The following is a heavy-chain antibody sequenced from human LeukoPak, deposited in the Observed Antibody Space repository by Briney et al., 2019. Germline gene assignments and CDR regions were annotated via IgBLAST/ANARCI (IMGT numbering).Heavy chain of an antibody. CDR2: IIPIFGTA. V-gene: IGHV1-69*06. J-gene: IGHJ4*02. D-gene: IGHD6-13*01. CDR3: ATLSGIAAAGTGDY. CDR1: GYTFARFD. Sequence: ASVKVSCKASGYTFARFDINWVRQAPGQGLEWMGGIIPIFGTANYAQKFQGRVTITADKSTSTAYMELSSPRSEDTAVYYCATLSGIAAAGTGDYWGQGTLVTVSS.